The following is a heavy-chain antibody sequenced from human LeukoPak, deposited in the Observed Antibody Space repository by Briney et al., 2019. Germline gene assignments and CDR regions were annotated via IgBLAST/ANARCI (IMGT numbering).Heavy chain of an antibody. D-gene: IGHD4-17*01. CDR3: ARVRSTVTTPSAFDI. CDR1: GGSFSGYY. V-gene: IGHV4-34*01. J-gene: IGHJ3*02. CDR2: INHSGST. Sequence: PSETLSLTCAVYGGSFSGYYWSWIRQPPGKGLEWIGEINHSGSTNYNPSLKSRATISVDTSKNQFSLKLSSVTAADTAVYYCARVRSTVTTPSAFDIWGQGTMVTVSS.